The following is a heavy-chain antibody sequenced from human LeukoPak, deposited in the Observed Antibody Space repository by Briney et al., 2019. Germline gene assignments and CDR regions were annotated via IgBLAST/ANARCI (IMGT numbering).Heavy chain of an antibody. V-gene: IGHV3-53*01. D-gene: IGHD3-3*01. CDR1: GLTVSNNY. CDR3: ARSGFWDGYSYYYMDV. CDR2: IYTSGHT. Sequence: GGFLRLSWAASGLTVSNNYMSWGRQAEGKGVDWLSAIYTSGHTVYADSVKGRFIISKDNSNNTLYLQMNSLRAADTAIYYCARSGFWDGYSYYYMDVWGKGTAVTVSS. J-gene: IGHJ6*03.